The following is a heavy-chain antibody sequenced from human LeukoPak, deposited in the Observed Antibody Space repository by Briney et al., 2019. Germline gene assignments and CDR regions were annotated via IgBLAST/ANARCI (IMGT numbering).Heavy chain of an antibody. CDR2: ISSSSSYI. CDR3: ARNRRDGYNFMWKGAYDY. CDR1: GFTFSSYS. V-gene: IGHV3-21*01. Sequence: GGSLRLSCAASGFTFSSYSMNWVRQAPGKGLEWVSSISSSSSYIYYADSVKGRFTISRDNAKNSLYLQMNSLRAEDTAVYYCARNRRDGYNFMWKGAYDYWGQGTLVTVSS. J-gene: IGHJ4*02. D-gene: IGHD5-24*01.